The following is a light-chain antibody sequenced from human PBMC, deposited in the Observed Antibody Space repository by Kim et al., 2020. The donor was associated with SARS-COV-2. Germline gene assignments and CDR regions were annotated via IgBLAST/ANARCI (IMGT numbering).Light chain of an antibody. V-gene: IGLV2-14*03. CDR3: ASYTRTSTWL. CDR2: DVR. CDR1: SSDIGGYDS. Sequence: QSVVTQPASVSGFPGQSITISCTGSSSDIGGYDSASWFQQYPGKGPRLIVYDVRSRASGVSNRFSGSKSGNTASLTIAGLQTEDEAEYFCASYTRTSTWLFGGGTQLTVL. J-gene: IGLJ3*02.